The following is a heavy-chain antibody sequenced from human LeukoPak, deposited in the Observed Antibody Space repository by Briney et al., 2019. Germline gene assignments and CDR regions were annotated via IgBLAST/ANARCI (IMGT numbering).Heavy chain of an antibody. D-gene: IGHD6-19*01. V-gene: IGHV1-24*01. Sequence: ASVKVSCKVSGYTLTELSMHWVRQAPGKGLEWMGGFDPEDGETIYAQKFQGRVTMTEDTSTDTAYMELSSLRSEDTAVYYCATRPTYWGIAVAAAGEGVNFDYWGQGTLVTVSS. CDR1: GYTLTELS. CDR3: ATRPTYWGIAVAAAGEGVNFDY. J-gene: IGHJ4*02. CDR2: FDPEDGET.